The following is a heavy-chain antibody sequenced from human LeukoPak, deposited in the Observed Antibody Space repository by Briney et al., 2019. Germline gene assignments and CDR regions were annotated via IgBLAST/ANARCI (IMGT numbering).Heavy chain of an antibody. CDR2: ISSNGGST. Sequence: PGGSLRLSCAASGFTFSSYAMHWVRQAPGKGLEYVSAISSNGGSTYYANSVKGRFTISRDNSKNTLYLQMGSLRAEDMAVYYCARSSKFVLDAFDIWGQGTMVTVSS. CDR3: ARSSKFVLDAFDI. D-gene: IGHD2-8*02. V-gene: IGHV3-64*01. J-gene: IGHJ3*02. CDR1: GFTFSSYA.